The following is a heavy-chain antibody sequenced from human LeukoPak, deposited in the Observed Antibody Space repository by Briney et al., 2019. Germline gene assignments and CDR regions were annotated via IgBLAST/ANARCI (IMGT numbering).Heavy chain of an antibody. V-gene: IGHV1-69*13. CDR2: VIPIFGTA. J-gene: IGHJ5*02. D-gene: IGHD3-22*01. CDR1: GGTFSSYA. CDR3: ARGGGTMIVVNWFDP. Sequence: SVKASCKASGGTFSSYAISWVRQAPGQGLEWMGGVIPIFGTANYTQKFQGRVTITADESTSTAYMELSSLRSEDTAVYYCARGGGTMIVVNWFDPWGQGTLVTVSS.